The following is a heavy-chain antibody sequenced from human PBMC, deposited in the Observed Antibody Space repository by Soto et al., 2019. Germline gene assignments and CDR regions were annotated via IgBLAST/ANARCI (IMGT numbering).Heavy chain of an antibody. J-gene: IGHJ5*02. CDR2: IFSNDEK. V-gene: IGHV2-26*01. CDR3: TDIRDCPRAYCYLATFDP. Sequence: KSGPTLVNPTETLTLTCTVSGLSLSKGRLGVSWIRQPPGKALEWLAHIFSNDEKSYSTSLKSRLTISKDTSRSQVVLTTTNMDPVVSASYCPTDIRDCPRAYCYLATFDPWGHETLVTVAT. CDR1: GLSLSKGRLG. D-gene: IGHD2-21*02.